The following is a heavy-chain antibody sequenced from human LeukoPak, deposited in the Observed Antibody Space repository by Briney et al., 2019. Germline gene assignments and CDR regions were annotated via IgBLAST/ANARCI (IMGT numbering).Heavy chain of an antibody. V-gene: IGHV3-23*01. Sequence: PGGSLRLSCAASGFSFRNYVMMWVRQAPGKGLEWVSFIGTSGGDIDYADSVNGRFSISRDNAKNTLSLQMNSLRVDDTAVYYCARDPNWGSGYWGQGTLVTVSS. CDR1: GFSFRNYV. CDR2: IGTSGGDI. CDR3: ARDPNWGSGY. J-gene: IGHJ4*02. D-gene: IGHD7-27*01.